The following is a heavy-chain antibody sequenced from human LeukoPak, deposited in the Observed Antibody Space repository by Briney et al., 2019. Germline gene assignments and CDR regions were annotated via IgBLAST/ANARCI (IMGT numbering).Heavy chain of an antibody. CDR3: AKDLSYYDSSGYYRLFDY. J-gene: IGHJ4*02. CDR2: IKSDGSTT. CDR1: GFSFSSYW. D-gene: IGHD3-22*01. V-gene: IGHV3-74*01. Sequence: PGGSLRLSCAASGFSFSSYWMHWVRQAPGTGLVWVSRIKSDGSTTNYADFVKGRFTISRDNAKNTLYLQMNSLRAEDTAVYYCAKDLSYYDSSGYYRLFDYWGQGTLVTVSS.